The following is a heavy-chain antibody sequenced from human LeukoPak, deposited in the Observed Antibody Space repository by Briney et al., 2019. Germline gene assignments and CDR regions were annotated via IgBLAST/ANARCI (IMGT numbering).Heavy chain of an antibody. CDR3: ARWGGSRSSWYSGYYYYYYYMDV. CDR1: GYTFTSYG. Sequence: ASVKVSCKASGYTFTSYGISWVRQAPGQGLEWMGWISAYNGNTNYAQKLQGRVTMTTDTSTSTAYMELRSLRSEDTAVYYCARWGGSRSSWYSGYYYYYYYMDVWGKGTTVTVSS. CDR2: ISAYNGNT. J-gene: IGHJ6*03. D-gene: IGHD6-13*01. V-gene: IGHV1-18*01.